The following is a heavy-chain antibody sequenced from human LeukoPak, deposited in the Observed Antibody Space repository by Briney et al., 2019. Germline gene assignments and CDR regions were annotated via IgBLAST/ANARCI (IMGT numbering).Heavy chain of an antibody. CDR2: IYSGGST. CDR3: ARVGGYSYGYFDY. Sequence: GGSLRLSCAASGFTVSSNYMSWVRQAPGKGLEWVPVIYSGGSTYYADSVKGRFTISRDNSKNTLYLQMNRLTAEDTAVYYCARVGGYSYGYFDYWGQGTLVTVSS. CDR1: GFTVSSNY. V-gene: IGHV3-53*01. J-gene: IGHJ4*02. D-gene: IGHD5-18*01.